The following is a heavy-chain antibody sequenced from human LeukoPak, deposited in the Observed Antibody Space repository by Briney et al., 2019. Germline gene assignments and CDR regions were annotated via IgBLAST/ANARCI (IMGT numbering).Heavy chain of an antibody. D-gene: IGHD2-2*01. J-gene: IGHJ6*03. CDR1: GFTFSSYA. Sequence: GGSLRLSCAASGFTFSSYAMHWVRQAPGKGLEWVAVISYDGSNKYYADSVKGRFTISRDNSKNTLYLQMNSLRAEDTAVYYCARENVVVPGQGYYYYMDVWGKGTTVTVSS. CDR2: ISYDGSNK. CDR3: ARENVVVPGQGYYYYMDV. V-gene: IGHV3-30*04.